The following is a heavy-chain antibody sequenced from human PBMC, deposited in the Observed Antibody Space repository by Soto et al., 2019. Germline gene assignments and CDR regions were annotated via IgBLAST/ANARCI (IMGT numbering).Heavy chain of an antibody. Sequence: GGSLRLSCAASGFTFSSHEMSWVRQAPGKGLEWVSYISGSGSSIYYADSVKGRFTVSRDNAKNSLFLQMNSLRAEDTAVYYCARDQDLGGYDLRPMYGLDVWGQGTTVTVSS. CDR2: ISGSGSSI. CDR1: GFTFSSHE. V-gene: IGHV3-48*03. D-gene: IGHD5-12*01. J-gene: IGHJ6*02. CDR3: ARDQDLGGYDLRPMYGLDV.